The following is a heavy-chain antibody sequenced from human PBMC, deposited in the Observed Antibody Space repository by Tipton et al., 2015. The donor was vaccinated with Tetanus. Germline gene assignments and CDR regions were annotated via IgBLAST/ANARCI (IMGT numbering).Heavy chain of an antibody. CDR1: GDSVSGYY. CDR2: VYYTGDT. V-gene: IGHV4-59*02. CDR3: AGVTAQRTELYFEH. Sequence: LRLSCTVSGDSVSGYYWSWIRQPPGKGLEWVGYVYYTGDTNYNPSLKSRVTISMDRAENQISLKMTSVTAADTAVYYCAGVTAQRTELYFEHWGQGTQVTVSS. J-gene: IGHJ1*01. D-gene: IGHD2-8*02.